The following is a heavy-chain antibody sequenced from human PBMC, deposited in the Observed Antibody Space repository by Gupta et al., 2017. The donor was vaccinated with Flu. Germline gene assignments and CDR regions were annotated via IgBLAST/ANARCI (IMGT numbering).Heavy chain of an antibody. J-gene: IGHJ4*02. CDR2: IYYSGST. V-gene: IGHV4-39*01. D-gene: IGHD6-19*01. CDR3: ARLSSIAQWRVKEPGFAY. Sequence: WGWIRQPPGKGLEWIGSIYYSGSTYYKKSLKSRVTISVDTSKNQFSRKLSSVTAAETAVYYCARLSSIAQWRVKEPGFAYGGQGTMVTVYS.